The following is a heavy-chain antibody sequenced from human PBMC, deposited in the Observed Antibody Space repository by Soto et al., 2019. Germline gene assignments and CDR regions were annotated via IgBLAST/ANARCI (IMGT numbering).Heavy chain of an antibody. CDR1: GGSISSYY. CDR3: ARLPSGYCSGGSCNRNWFDP. J-gene: IGHJ5*02. CDR2: IYYSGST. D-gene: IGHD2-15*01. Sequence: QVQLQESGPGLVKPSETLSLTCTVSGGSISSYYWSWIRQPPGKGLEWIGYIYYSGSTNYNPSLKGGVTISVDTSKNQFSLKLSSVTAADTAVYYCARLPSGYCSGGSCNRNWFDPWGQGTLVTVSS. V-gene: IGHV4-59*08.